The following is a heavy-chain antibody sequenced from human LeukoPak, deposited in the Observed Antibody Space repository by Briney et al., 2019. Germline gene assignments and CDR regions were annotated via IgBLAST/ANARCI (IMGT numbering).Heavy chain of an antibody. J-gene: IGHJ4*02. Sequence: SETLSLTCTVSGGSISSYYWSWIRQPPGKGLEWIGYIYYSGSTNYNPSLKSRVTISVDTSKNQFSLKLSSVTAADTAVYYCARESLIYDSSGYYRYFDYWGQGTLVTVSS. CDR2: IYYSGST. CDR1: GGSISSYY. V-gene: IGHV4-59*01. CDR3: ARESLIYDSSGYYRYFDY. D-gene: IGHD3-22*01.